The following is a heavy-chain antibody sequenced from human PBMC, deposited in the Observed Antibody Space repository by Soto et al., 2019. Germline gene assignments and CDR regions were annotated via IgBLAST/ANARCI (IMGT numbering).Heavy chain of an antibody. Sequence: QITLKESGPTLVKPTQTLTLTCTFSGFSLNTSGVGVGWIRQPPGKALEWLALIYWDDDKRYTPSLKNRLTIHKDTYKNQVFLTMPNMDPVETATNYCAHLMPSVGWFDPWGQGTLVTVSS. CDR2: IYWDDDK. V-gene: IGHV2-5*02. J-gene: IGHJ5*02. CDR3: AHLMPSVGWFDP. CDR1: GFSLNTSGVG. D-gene: IGHD1-26*01.